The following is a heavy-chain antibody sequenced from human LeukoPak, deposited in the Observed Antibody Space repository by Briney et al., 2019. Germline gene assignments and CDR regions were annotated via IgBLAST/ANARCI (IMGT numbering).Heavy chain of an antibody. Sequence: GGSLRLSCAASGFTFSNAWMSWVRQAPGKGLGWVALISYDGSNKYYADSVKGRFTISRDNSKNTLYLQMNSLRAEDTAVYYCAKDGHCTNGVCYGYFDYWGQGTLVTVSS. CDR1: GFTFSNAW. D-gene: IGHD2-8*01. V-gene: IGHV3-30*18. J-gene: IGHJ4*02. CDR2: ISYDGSNK. CDR3: AKDGHCTNGVCYGYFDY.